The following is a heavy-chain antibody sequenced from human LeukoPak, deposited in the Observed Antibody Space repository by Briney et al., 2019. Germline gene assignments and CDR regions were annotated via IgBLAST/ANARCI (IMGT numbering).Heavy chain of an antibody. CDR3: ARVGGSYYYDSSGPLQAFDI. CDR1: GVSISSYY. Sequence: SETLSLTCTVSGVSISSYYWGWIRQPPGKGLEWIGYIYYSGSTNYTPSLKRRVTISVDPSKNQFSLKLSSVTAADTAVYYCARVGGSYYYDSSGPLQAFDIWGQGTMVTVSS. D-gene: IGHD3-22*01. V-gene: IGHV4-59*01. J-gene: IGHJ3*02. CDR2: IYYSGST.